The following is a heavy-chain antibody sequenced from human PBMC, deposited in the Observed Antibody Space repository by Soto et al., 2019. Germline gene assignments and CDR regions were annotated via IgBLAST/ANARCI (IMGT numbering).Heavy chain of an antibody. V-gene: IGHV3-30-3*01. CDR3: ARDKGELSMFDAFDI. J-gene: IGHJ3*02. CDR2: ISYDGSNK. Sequence: QVQLVESGGGVVQPGRSLRLSCAASGFTFSSYAMHWVRQAPGKGLEWVAVISYDGSNKYYADSVKGRFTISRDNSKNTLELQMNSLRGEDTAVYYCARDKGELSMFDAFDIWGQGTMVTVSS. CDR1: GFTFSSYA. D-gene: IGHD3-16*02.